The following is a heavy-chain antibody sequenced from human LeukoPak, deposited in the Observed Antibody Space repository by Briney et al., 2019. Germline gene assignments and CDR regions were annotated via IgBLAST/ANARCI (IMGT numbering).Heavy chain of an antibody. CDR3: ARGYSYGTFDY. Sequence: ASVKVSCKASGYTFTSYDINWVRQATGQGLEWMGIINPSGGSTSYAQKFQGRVTMTRDTSTSTVYMELSSLRSEDTAVYYCARGYSYGTFDYWGQGTLVTVSS. D-gene: IGHD5-18*01. CDR1: GYTFTSYD. V-gene: IGHV1-46*01. J-gene: IGHJ4*02. CDR2: INPSGGST.